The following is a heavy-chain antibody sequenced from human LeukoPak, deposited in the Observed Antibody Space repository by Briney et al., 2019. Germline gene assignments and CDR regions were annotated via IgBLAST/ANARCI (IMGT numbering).Heavy chain of an antibody. J-gene: IGHJ5*02. V-gene: IGHV4-34*01. CDR2: INRSGST. CDR3: ARGNNAYQGS. CDR1: GESISGFY. Sequence: PSETLSLTCAVYGESISGFYWKWIRQPPGKGPEWIGEINRSGSTSYNPSLKSRVTISVDTSKKQFSLKLSSVTAADTAVYYCARGNNAYQGSWGQGTLVTVSS. D-gene: IGHD2-2*01.